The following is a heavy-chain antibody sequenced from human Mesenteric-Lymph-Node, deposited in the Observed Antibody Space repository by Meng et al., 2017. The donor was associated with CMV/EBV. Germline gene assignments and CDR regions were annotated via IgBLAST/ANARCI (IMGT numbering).Heavy chain of an antibody. CDR2: INHSGST. J-gene: IGHJ4*02. CDR1: GVFFSGYY. Sequence: GQLQQWWSGRLKPPETLSLTCAVYGVFFSGYYWSWIRQPPGKGLEGIGEINHSGSTNYNPSLKSRVTISVDTSKNQFSLKLSSVTAADTAVYYCARHQRWLKSEGGFNYWGQGTLVTVSS. CDR3: ARHQRWLKSEGGFNY. D-gene: IGHD4-23*01. V-gene: IGHV4-34*01.